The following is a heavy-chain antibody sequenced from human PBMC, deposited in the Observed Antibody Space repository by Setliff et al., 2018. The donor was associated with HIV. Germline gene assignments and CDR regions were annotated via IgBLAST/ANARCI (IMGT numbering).Heavy chain of an antibody. CDR2: IDHSGST. CDR3: ARPHPMGSGSPWDY. D-gene: IGHD3-10*01. CDR1: GGSFSGYY. Sequence: PSETLSLTCAVYGGSFSGYYWNWIRQPPGKGLEWIGEIDHSGSTNYNPSLKSQVTISVDTSKNQFSLKLSSVTAADTAVYYCARPHPMGSGSPWDYWGQGTLVTVSS. J-gene: IGHJ4*02. V-gene: IGHV4-34*01.